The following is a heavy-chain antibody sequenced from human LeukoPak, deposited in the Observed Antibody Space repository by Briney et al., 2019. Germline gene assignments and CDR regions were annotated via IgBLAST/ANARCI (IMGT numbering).Heavy chain of an antibody. V-gene: IGHV3-11*06. D-gene: IGHD4-17*01. CDR3: ARAHGDHAPFYY. Sequence: PGGSLGLSCAASGFTFSDYYMSWIRQAPGKGLEWVSYISSSSSYTNYADSVKGRFTISRDNAKNSLYLQMNSLRAEDTAVYYCARAHGDHAPFYYWGQGTLVTVSS. CDR1: GFTFSDYY. CDR2: ISSSSSYT. J-gene: IGHJ4*02.